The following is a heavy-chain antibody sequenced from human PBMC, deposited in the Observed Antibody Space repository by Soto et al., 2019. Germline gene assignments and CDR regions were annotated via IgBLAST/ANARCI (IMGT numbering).Heavy chain of an antibody. CDR3: ARVKTYYGSGTYDWFDP. D-gene: IGHD3-10*01. CDR2: IYYSGST. CDR1: GDSVSSGSYY. J-gene: IGHJ5*02. Sequence: SETLSLTCSVSGDSVSSGSYYLSWIRQPPGKGLEWIGYIYYSGSTRYNPSLRSRVTISVDTSKNHFSLKLSSVTAADTALYYCARVKTYYGSGTYDWFDPWGQGTLVTVSS. V-gene: IGHV4-61*03.